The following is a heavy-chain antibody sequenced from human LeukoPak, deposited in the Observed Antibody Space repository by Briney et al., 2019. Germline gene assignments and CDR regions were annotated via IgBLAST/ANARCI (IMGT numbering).Heavy chain of an antibody. Sequence: GGSLKLSCAASGFIFSGSDIHYFRQASGKGLEWFGRIKVRADNFVTAYAAPVKGRFTISRDDSKNTAYLQMNSLKTEDTAMYYCRLRSTEDPFKWFDPWGQGTLVTVSS. V-gene: IGHV3-73*01. CDR1: GFIFSGSD. CDR3: RLRSTEDPFKWFDP. D-gene: IGHD2-2*01. J-gene: IGHJ5*02. CDR2: IKVRADNFVT.